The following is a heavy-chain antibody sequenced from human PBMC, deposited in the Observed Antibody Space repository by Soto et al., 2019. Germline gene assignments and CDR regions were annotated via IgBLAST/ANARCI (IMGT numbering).Heavy chain of an antibody. Sequence: VQLVESGGGLVQPGKSLRLSCAASGFTSNDHGMHWVRQAPGKGLEWVAGIIWNTGNTGYADSVKGRFTISRDNANNPLYLQMNSLRADEPALYYCVKAVEPGGAHYWGQGTLVTVSS. J-gene: IGHJ4*02. CDR1: GFTSNDHG. V-gene: IGHV3-9*02. CDR2: IIWNTGNT. D-gene: IGHD3-16*01. CDR3: VKAVEPGGAHY.